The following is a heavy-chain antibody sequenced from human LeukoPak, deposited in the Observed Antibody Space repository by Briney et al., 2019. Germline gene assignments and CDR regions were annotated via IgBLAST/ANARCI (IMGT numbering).Heavy chain of an antibody. D-gene: IGHD4-17*01. CDR3: ARDIAVTTISGAVVDAFDI. V-gene: IGHV4-59*01. J-gene: IGHJ3*02. CDR1: GGSISSYY. Sequence: SETLSLTCTVSGGSISSYYWSWIRQPPGKGLEWIGYIYYSGSTNYNPSLKSRVTISVDTSKNQFSLKLSSVTAADTAVYYCARDIAVTTISGAVVDAFDIWGQGTMVTVSS. CDR2: IYYSGST.